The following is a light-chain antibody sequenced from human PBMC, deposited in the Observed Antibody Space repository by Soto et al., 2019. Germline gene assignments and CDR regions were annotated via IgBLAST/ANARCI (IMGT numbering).Light chain of an antibody. J-gene: IGKJ4*01. Sequence: EIVMMQFPATLSVSPGERVTLSFRAIQNVAEHLAWYQQKPGQPPRLLIYDASNRATGIPARFSGSGSGTDFTLTISSLEPEDFAVYYCQQRSNWPPRFTFGGGTKVDI. CDR2: DAS. CDR1: QNVAEH. CDR3: QQRSNWPPRFT. V-gene: IGKV3-11*01.